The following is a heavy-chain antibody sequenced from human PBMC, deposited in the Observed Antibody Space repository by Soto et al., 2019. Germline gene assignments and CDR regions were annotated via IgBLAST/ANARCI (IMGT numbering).Heavy chain of an antibody. Sequence: QVHLVQSGAEVKKPGASVKVSCRGFGYAFTTYGITWVRQAPGQGLEWMGWISAHNGNTNYAQKLQGRVTVTRDTSTSTAYMELRSLRYDDTAVYYCARGRYGDYWGQGALVTVSS. J-gene: IGHJ4*02. CDR3: ARGRYGDY. CDR1: GYAFTTYG. CDR2: ISAHNGNT. V-gene: IGHV1-18*01. D-gene: IGHD1-1*01.